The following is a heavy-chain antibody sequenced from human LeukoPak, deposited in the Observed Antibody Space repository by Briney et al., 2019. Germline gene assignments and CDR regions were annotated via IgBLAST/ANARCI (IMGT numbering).Heavy chain of an antibody. J-gene: IGHJ6*03. D-gene: IGHD1-26*01. Sequence: ASVKVSCKASGYTFTSYGISWVRQAPGHGLEWMGWISAYNGNTNYAQKLQGRVTMTTDTSTSTAYMELRSLRSDDTAVYYCARAPAVGATKDYYYMDVWSKGTTVTVSS. CDR3: ARAPAVGATKDYYYMDV. CDR2: ISAYNGNT. CDR1: GYTFTSYG. V-gene: IGHV1-18*01.